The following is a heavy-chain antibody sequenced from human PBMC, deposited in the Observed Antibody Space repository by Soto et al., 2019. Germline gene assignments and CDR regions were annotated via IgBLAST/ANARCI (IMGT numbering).Heavy chain of an antibody. J-gene: IGHJ4*02. D-gene: IGHD3-22*01. CDR2: ISGSGGST. CDR1: GFTFSSYA. CDR3: ASRGPYYYDSSGPGH. Sequence: PGGSLRLSCAASGFTFSSYAMSWVRQAPGKGLEWVSAISGSGGSTYYADSVKGRFTTSRDNSKNTLYLQMNSPRAEDTAVYYCASRGPYYYDSSGPGHWGQGTLVTVSS. V-gene: IGHV3-23*01.